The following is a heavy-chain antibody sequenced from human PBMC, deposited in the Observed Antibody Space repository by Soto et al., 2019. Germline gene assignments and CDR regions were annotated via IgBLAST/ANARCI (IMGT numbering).Heavy chain of an antibody. V-gene: IGHV1-46*03. CDR2: INPSGGST. Sequence: GASVKVSCKASGYTFTSYYMYWVRQAPGQGLEWMGIINPSGGSTSYAQKFQGRVTMTRDTSTSTVYMELSSLRSEDTAVYYCARDLLGYCSSTSCGLGYWGQGTLVTVSS. D-gene: IGHD2-2*01. CDR3: ARDLLGYCSSTSCGLGY. CDR1: GYTFTSYY. J-gene: IGHJ4*02.